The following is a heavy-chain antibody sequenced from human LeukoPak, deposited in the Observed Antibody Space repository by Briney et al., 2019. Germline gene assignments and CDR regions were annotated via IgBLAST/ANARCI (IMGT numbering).Heavy chain of an antibody. CDR3: ARDRYSNSWNEGNLGY. CDR2: IIPIFGAA. J-gene: IGHJ4*02. Sequence: ASVKVSCKASGGTFSSYAISWVRQAPGQGLEWMGGIIPIFGAANYAQKFQGRVTITTDESTSTAYMELSSLRSEDTAVYYCARDRYSNSWNEGNLGYWGQGTLVTVSS. D-gene: IGHD1-20*01. V-gene: IGHV1-69*05. CDR1: GGTFSSYA.